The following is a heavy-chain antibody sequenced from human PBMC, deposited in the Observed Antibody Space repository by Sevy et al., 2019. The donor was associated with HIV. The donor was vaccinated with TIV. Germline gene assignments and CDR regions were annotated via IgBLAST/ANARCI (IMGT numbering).Heavy chain of an antibody. J-gene: IGHJ4*02. Sequence: GGSLRLSCAASAFTNNAMAWVRQAPGRGLEWVSGILSGGTTTYYTDSVKGRFTISRDNSRKILYLKMNNLRVEDTAIYYCARDQVFGDGDWVFDHWGQGTLVTVSS. V-gene: IGHV3-23*03. D-gene: IGHD3-10*01. CDR3: ARDQVFGDGDWVFDH. CDR1: AFTNNA. CDR2: ILSGGTTT.